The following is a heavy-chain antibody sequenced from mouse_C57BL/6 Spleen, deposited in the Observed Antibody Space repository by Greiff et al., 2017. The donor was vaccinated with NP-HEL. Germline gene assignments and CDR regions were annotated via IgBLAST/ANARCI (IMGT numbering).Heavy chain of an antibody. Sequence: QVHVKQPGAELVRPGPSVKLSCKASGYTFTSYWMHWVKQRPGQGLEWIGVIDPSDSYTNYNQKFKGKATLTVDTSSSTAYMQLSSLTSEDSAVYYCAPYDGRYFDVWGTGTTVTVSS. CDR3: APYDGRYFDV. D-gene: IGHD2-12*01. CDR2: IDPSDSYT. CDR1: GYTFTSYW. V-gene: IGHV1-59*01. J-gene: IGHJ1*03.